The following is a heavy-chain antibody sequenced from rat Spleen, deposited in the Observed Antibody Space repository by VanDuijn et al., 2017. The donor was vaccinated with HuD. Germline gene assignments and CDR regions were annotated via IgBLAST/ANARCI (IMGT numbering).Heavy chain of an antibody. CDR2: ISTGGGST. J-gene: IGHJ1*01. V-gene: IGHV5-27*01. CDR1: GFSFSNYY. Sequence: EVQLVESGGGLVQPGRSLKLSCAASGFSFSNYYMAWVRQAPTKGLEWVAYISTGGGSTYYRDSVKGRFTISRDNAKSTLYLQMDSLKSEDTATYYCVRLLGAPDWYFDFWGPGTMVTVSS. CDR3: VRLLGAPDWYFDF. D-gene: IGHD5-1*01.